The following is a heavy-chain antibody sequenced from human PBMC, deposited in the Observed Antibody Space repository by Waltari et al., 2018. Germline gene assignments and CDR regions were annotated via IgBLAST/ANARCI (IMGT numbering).Heavy chain of an antibody. D-gene: IGHD5-18*01. CDR3: ARVDTAMGPDY. J-gene: IGHJ4*02. CDR2: IYHSGRT. CDR1: GYSISSGYY. Sequence: QVQLQESGPGLVKPSETLSLTCTVSGYSISSGYYWGWIRQPPGKGLEWIGSIYHSGRTYYYPALKSRVTISVDTSKNQFSLKLSSVTAADTAVYYCARVDTAMGPDYWGQGTLVTVSS. V-gene: IGHV4-38-2*02.